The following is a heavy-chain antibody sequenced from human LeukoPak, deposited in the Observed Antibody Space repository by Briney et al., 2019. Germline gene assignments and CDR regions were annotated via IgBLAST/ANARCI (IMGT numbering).Heavy chain of an antibody. CDR3: ARGARGSGTASDY. D-gene: IGHD3-10*01. CDR2: INSDGSST. Sequence: GGSLRLSCAASGFTFRRYGMSWVRQAPGKGLVWVSRINSDGSSTNYADSVKGRFTISRDNAKNTLHLQMNSLRAEDTAVYYCARGARGSGTASDYWGQGTLVTVSS. CDR1: GFTFRRYG. J-gene: IGHJ4*02. V-gene: IGHV3-74*01.